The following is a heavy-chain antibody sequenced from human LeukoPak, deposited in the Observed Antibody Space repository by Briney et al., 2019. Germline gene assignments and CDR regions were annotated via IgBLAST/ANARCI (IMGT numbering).Heavy chain of an antibody. D-gene: IGHD3-9*01. Sequence: SETLSLTCAVYGGSFSGYYWSWIRQPPGKGLEWIGEINHSGSTNYNPSLKSRVTISVDTSKNQFSLKLSSVTAADTAVYYCARGELHHYDISTGYYRTDGFDYWGQGTLVTVSS. V-gene: IGHV4-34*01. J-gene: IGHJ4*02. CDR2: INHSGST. CDR1: GGSFSGYY. CDR3: ARGELHHYDISTGYYRTDGFDY.